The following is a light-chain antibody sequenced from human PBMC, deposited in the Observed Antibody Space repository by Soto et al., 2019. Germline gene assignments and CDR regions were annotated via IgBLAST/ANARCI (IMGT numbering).Light chain of an antibody. Sequence: EVVFTQSPVTLSLSPGERATRSGRASQSFRGLLAWYQQKPGQAPRLLIYDAYNRATGIPARFSGSGSGTEFTLTISSLQSEDFALYFCQQYNNWPGFGQGTKVDIK. CDR1: QSFRGL. J-gene: IGKJ1*01. CDR2: DAY. V-gene: IGKV3-15*01. CDR3: QQYNNWPG.